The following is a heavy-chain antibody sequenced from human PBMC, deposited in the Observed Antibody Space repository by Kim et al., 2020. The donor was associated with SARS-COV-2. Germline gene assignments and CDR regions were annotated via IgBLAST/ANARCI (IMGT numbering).Heavy chain of an antibody. D-gene: IGHD6-19*01. Sequence: SETLSLTCAVSGGSISSSAYYWGWMRQPTGKGLEWIGTIYYSGTTYSNPALRSRATLSVDTSKSQFSLKLSPVTDAATAVYCSARRDSRGWYFDYWGQG. J-gene: IGHJ4*02. CDR3: ARRDSRGWYFDY. V-gene: IGHV4-39*01. CDR2: IYYSGTT. CDR1: GGSISSSAYY.